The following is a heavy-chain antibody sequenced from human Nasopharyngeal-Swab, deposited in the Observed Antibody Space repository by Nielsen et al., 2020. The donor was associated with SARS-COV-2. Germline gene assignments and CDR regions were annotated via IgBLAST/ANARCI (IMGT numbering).Heavy chain of an antibody. CDR1: GYTFTGNF. Sequence: ASVKVSCKASGYTFTGNFMHWVRQAPGQGLEWMGRINPNSGGTKFAQKFQGRVTLTRDTSISTAYMELSRLRSDDTAVYYCARDLSNTGDALDTWGQGTLVTVSS. V-gene: IGHV1-2*06. CDR3: ARDLSNTGDALDT. J-gene: IGHJ3*02. CDR2: INPNSGGT. D-gene: IGHD1/OR15-1a*01.